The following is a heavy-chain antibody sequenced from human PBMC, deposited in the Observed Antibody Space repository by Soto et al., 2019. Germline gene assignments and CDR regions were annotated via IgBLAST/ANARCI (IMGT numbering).Heavy chain of an antibody. J-gene: IGHJ4*02. CDR1: GGSISSSSYY. CDR3: ARLPYSSSVDY. CDR2: IYYSGST. D-gene: IGHD6-6*01. V-gene: IGHV4-39*01. Sequence: QLLESGPGLVKPSETLSLTCTVSGGSISSSSYYWGWIRQPPGKALEWIGSIYYSGSTYYNPSLKSRVTISVDTSKNQFSLKLSSVTAADTAVYYCARLPYSSSVDYWGQGTLVTVSS.